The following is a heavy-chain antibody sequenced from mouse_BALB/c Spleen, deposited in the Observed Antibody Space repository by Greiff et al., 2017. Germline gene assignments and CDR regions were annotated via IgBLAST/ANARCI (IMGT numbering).Heavy chain of an antibody. J-gene: IGHJ4*01. V-gene: IGHV1-63*02. CDR2: IYPGGGYT. Sequence: VQLQQSGAELVRPGTSVKISCKASGYTFTNYWLGWVKQRPGHGLEWIGDIYPGGGYTNYNEKFKGKATLTADTSSSTAYMQLSSLTSEDSAVYFCARDGNYRGGAMDYWGQGTSVTVSS. D-gene: IGHD2-1*01. CDR3: ARDGNYRGGAMDY. CDR1: GYTFTNYW.